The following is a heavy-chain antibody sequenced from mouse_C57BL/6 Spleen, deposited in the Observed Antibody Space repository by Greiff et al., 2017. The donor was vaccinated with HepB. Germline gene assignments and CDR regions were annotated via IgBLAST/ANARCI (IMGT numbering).Heavy chain of an antibody. CDR3: ARRDDYDWFAY. CDR2: ISSGSSTI. Sequence: DVQLQESGGGLVKPGGSLKLSCAASGFTFSDYGMHWVRQAPEKGLEWVAYISSGSSTIYYADTVKGRFTISRDNAKNTLFLQMTSLRSADTAMYYCARRDDYDWFAYWGQGTLVTVSA. CDR1: GFTFSDYG. V-gene: IGHV5-17*01. J-gene: IGHJ3*01. D-gene: IGHD2-4*01.